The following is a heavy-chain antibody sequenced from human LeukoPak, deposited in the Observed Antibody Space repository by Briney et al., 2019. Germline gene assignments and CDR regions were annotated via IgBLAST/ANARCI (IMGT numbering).Heavy chain of an antibody. V-gene: IGHV3-23*01. CDR2: MSGSGGST. CDR3: AKRGSVGIDY. CDR1: GFTFSNYA. Sequence: TGGSLRLSCAASGFTFSNYAMSWVRQAPGKGLEWVSAMSGSGGSTYYADSVKGRFTISRDNSRNTLYLQMNSLRAEDTAVYYCAKRGSVGIDYWGQGTLVTVSS. D-gene: IGHD2-2*01. J-gene: IGHJ4*02.